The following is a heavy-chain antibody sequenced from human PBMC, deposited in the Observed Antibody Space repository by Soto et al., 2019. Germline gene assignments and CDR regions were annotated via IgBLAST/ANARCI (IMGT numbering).Heavy chain of an antibody. Sequence: QVQLQESGPGLVKPSQTLSLTCTVSGGSFSSGGYFWTWIRQRPGKGLEWIGYIFYSGSTFFNPALKSRVTISVGTSKNQFSLKLSSVTAADTALYYCARGVGITFFGAVTSGPFFDYWGQGTLVTVSS. D-gene: IGHD3-3*01. CDR1: GGSFSSGGYF. J-gene: IGHJ4*02. V-gene: IGHV4-31*03. CDR3: ARGVGITFFGAVTSGPFFDY. CDR2: IFYSGST.